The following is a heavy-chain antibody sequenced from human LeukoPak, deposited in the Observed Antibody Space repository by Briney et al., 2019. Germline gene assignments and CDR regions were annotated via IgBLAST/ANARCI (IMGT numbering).Heavy chain of an antibody. CDR3: TRDGIYGDCDI. V-gene: IGHV1-3*01. CDR1: GYTFTSYP. J-gene: IGHJ3*02. D-gene: IGHD4-17*01. CDR2: INAGNGNT. Sequence: ASVKVSCKASGYTFTSYPMHWVRQAPGQRLEWMGWINAGNGNTKYSQKFQGRVTITRDTSASTAYMELSSLRSEDTAVYYCTRDGIYGDCDIWGQGTMVTVSS.